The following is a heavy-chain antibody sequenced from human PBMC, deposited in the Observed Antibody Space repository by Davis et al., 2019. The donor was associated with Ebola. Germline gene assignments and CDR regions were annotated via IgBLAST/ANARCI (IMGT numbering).Heavy chain of an antibody. Sequence: SLKISCATSGLTFDNYAMHWFRQAPGKGLEWVSGITSNSGTTAYADSVKGRFTISRDNAKDSLYLQMNSLRIEDTASYYCVKDFYGSGSYIDAWGQGTLVAVSS. V-gene: IGHV3-9*01. CDR1: GLTFDNYA. D-gene: IGHD3-10*01. CDR2: ITSNSGTT. CDR3: VKDFYGSGSYIDA. J-gene: IGHJ5*02.